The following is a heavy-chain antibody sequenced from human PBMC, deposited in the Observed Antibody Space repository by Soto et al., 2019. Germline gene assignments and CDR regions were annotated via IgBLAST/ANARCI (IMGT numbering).Heavy chain of an antibody. D-gene: IGHD3-16*02. CDR3: ARDEGGAIVSRHYW. CDR2: ISAYNGNT. V-gene: IGHV1-18*01. CDR1: GYTFTSYG. Sequence: QVQLVQSGAEVKKPGASVKVSCEASGYTFTSYGISWVRQAPGQGLEWMGWISAYNGNTNYAQKLQGRVSMTTDTTTSTAYTELRSLRSDDTAVYYCARDEGGAIVSRHYWWGQGTLVTVSS. J-gene: IGHJ4*02.